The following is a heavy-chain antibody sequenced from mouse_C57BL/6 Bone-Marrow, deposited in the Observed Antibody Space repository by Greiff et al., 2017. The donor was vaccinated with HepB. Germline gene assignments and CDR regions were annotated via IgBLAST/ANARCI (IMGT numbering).Heavy chain of an antibody. Sequence: EVQRVESGPELVKPGASVKISCKASGYSFTGYYMNWVKQSPEKSLEWIGEINPSTGGTTYNQKFKAKATLTVDKSSSTAYMQLKSLTSEDSAVYYCAKEGYYGRDFDYWGQGTTLTVSS. J-gene: IGHJ2*01. CDR3: AKEGYYGRDFDY. V-gene: IGHV1-42*01. CDR1: GYSFTGYY. D-gene: IGHD1-1*01. CDR2: INPSTGGT.